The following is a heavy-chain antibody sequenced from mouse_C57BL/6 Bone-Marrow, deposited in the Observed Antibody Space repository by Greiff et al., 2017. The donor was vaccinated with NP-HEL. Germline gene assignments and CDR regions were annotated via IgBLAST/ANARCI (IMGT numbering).Heavy chain of an antibody. Sequence: VQLQQPGAELVRPGSSVKLSCKASGYTFTSYWMHWVKQRPIQGLEWIGNIDPSDSETHYNQKFKDKATLTVDKSSSTAYMQLSSLTSEDSAVYYCAREAYYSRFAYWGQGTLVTVSA. CDR2: IDPSDSET. CDR1: GYTFTSYW. V-gene: IGHV1-52*01. D-gene: IGHD2-5*01. J-gene: IGHJ3*01. CDR3: AREAYYSRFAY.